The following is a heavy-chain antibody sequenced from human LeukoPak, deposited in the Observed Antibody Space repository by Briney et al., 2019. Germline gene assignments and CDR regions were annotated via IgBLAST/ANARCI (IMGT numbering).Heavy chain of an antibody. CDR2: ITWDGGTT. CDR3: AKSGLVDDYYYIDV. D-gene: IGHD2-8*01. Sequence: GGSLRLSCAASGFSFDDYAMHWVRQAPGKGLEWVSLITWDGGTTYYADSVKGRFTISRDNSKNSLYLQVNSLRVEDTALYYCAKSGLVDDYYYIDVWGIGTTVTVSS. CDR1: GFSFDDYA. V-gene: IGHV3-43D*03. J-gene: IGHJ6*03.